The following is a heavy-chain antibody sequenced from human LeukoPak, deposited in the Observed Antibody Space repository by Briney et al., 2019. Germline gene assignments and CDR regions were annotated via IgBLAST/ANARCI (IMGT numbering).Heavy chain of an antibody. V-gene: IGHV3-15*01. CDR2: IKSKTDGGTT. J-gene: IGHJ4*02. CDR1: GFIFSNAW. D-gene: IGHD5-12*01. CDR3: TTDLDSSGYDFFFDY. Sequence: GGSLRLSCAASGFIFSNAWMSWVRQAPGKGLEWVGRIKSKTDGGTTDYAAPVKGRFTISRDDSKNTLYLQMNSLKTEDTAVYYCTTDLDSSGYDFFFDYWGQGTLVTVSS.